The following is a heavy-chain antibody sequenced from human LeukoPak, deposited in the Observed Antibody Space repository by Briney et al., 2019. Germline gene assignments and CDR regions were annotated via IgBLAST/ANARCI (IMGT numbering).Heavy chain of an antibody. CDR1: GFTFSSFA. J-gene: IGHJ4*02. D-gene: IGHD3-16*01. Sequence: GGSLRLSCAASGFTFSSFAMSWVRQAPGKGLEWVSAISGGSTNTYYANVAKGRFTISRDNSKNTLYLQMNSLRAEDTAVYYCAKVGFGGDVGRDYFDHWGQGTLVTVSS. CDR2: ISGGSTNT. V-gene: IGHV3-23*01. CDR3: AKVGFGGDVGRDYFDH.